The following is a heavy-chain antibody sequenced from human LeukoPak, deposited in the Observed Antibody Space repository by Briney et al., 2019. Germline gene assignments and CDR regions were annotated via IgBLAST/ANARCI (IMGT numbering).Heavy chain of an antibody. CDR2: TYFQSKWYT. CDR3: ARGFLKLGFDV. V-gene: IGHV6-1*01. J-gene: IGHJ3*01. CDR1: GDSVSSNS. Sequence: QNLSLTCAISGDSVSSNSWNWVRQSPSRGLEWLGRTYFQSKWYTDYALSVRTRLTVTPDTSKNQFSLQVNSVTPEDTAVYYCARGFLKLGFDVWGQGTMVTVSS. D-gene: IGHD5-12*01.